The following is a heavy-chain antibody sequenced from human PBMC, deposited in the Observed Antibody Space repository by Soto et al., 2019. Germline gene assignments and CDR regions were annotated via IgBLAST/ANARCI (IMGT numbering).Heavy chain of an antibody. J-gene: IGHJ4*02. V-gene: IGHV3-74*02. D-gene: IGHD6-13*01. CDR1: GNTFSISW. CDR3: AGRHSSNWSY. CDR2: IDRYGSST. Sequence: EVQPVESGGGLVQPGGTLRLSCTASGNTFSISWMHWVRQAPGKGLVWVSRIDRYGSSTGYADSVKGRFTISRDNAKNTLYLQMISLRVEDTAVYYCAGRHSSNWSYWGQGTLVTVSS.